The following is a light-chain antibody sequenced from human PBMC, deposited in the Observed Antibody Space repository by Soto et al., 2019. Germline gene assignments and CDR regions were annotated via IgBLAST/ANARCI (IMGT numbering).Light chain of an antibody. Sequence: EIVLPKSPATLSLPPGERATLSCRASQSVSSYLAWYQQKPGQAPRLLIYDVFNRATGIPARFSGSGSGTDFTLTISRLEPEDFAVYYCQQYGRSPTTFGQGTKVDIK. CDR1: QSVSSY. CDR3: QQYGRSPTT. CDR2: DVF. V-gene: IGKV3-11*01. J-gene: IGKJ1*01.